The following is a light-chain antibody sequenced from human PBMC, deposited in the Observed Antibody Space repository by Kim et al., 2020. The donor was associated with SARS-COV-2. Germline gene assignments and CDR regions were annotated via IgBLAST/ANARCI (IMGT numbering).Light chain of an antibody. CDR1: SGSSVSDF. CDR3: QSYADNIWV. Sequence: NFMLTQSHSVSQSPGKTVIISCSRSSGSSVSDFVQWFQQRPGSSPTTVIYEDHKRPSGVPDRFSGSVDSTSNSASLTISGLRAEDEADYYCQSYADNIWVFSGGTQLTVL. J-gene: IGLJ3*02. V-gene: IGLV6-57*01. CDR2: EDH.